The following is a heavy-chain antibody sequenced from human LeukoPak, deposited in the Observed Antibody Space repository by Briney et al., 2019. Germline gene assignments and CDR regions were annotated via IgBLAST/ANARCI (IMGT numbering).Heavy chain of an antibody. Sequence: SETLSLTCTVSGGSISSGDYYWSWIRQPPGKGLEWIGYIYYSGSTYYNPSLKSRVTISVDTSKNQFSLKLSSVTAADTAVYYCARVGITIFGVVNPIDYWGQGTLVTVSS. CDR1: GGSISSGDYY. CDR2: IYYSGST. V-gene: IGHV4-30-4*08. J-gene: IGHJ4*02. CDR3: ARVGITIFGVVNPIDY. D-gene: IGHD3-3*01.